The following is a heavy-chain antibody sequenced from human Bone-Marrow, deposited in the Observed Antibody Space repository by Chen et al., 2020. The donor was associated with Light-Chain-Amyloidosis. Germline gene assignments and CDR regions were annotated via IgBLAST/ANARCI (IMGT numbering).Heavy chain of an antibody. J-gene: IGHJ5*02. CDR1: GFSFRSYW. CDR2: MKEDGSEK. Sequence: EVQLVESGGGLVQPGGSLRLSCAASGFSFRSYWMTWVRQVSGKGLEWVAKMKEDGSEKYYVDSVKGRFTISRDNAKNSLYLQMNNLRVEDTAVYYRAGDRGWFDPWGQGTLVTVSS. CDR3: AGDRGWFDP. V-gene: IGHV3-7*01.